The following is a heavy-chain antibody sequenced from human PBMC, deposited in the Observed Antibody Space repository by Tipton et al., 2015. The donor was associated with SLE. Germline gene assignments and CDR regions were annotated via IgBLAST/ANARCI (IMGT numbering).Heavy chain of an antibody. CDR1: GGSVSSGSYY. J-gene: IGHJ6*03. V-gene: IGHV4-39*07. D-gene: IGHD1-26*01. Sequence: TLSLTCTVSGGSVSSGSYYWAWIRQPPGKGPEWMGTIYYSGSTYYYPSLKSRITISVDTSKNQFSLKLSSVTAADTAVYYCARSGSYPYYYYYMDVGGKGTTVTVSS. CDR2: IYYSGST. CDR3: ARSGSYPYYYYYMDV.